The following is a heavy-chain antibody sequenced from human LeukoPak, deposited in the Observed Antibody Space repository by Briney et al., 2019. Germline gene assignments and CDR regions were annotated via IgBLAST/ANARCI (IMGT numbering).Heavy chain of an antibody. CDR2: INPNSGGT. D-gene: IGHD3-22*01. Sequence: ASVKVSCKASGYTFTGYYMHWVRQAPGQGLEWMGWINPNSGGTNYAQKFQGRVTMTRDTSISTAYMELSRLRSDDTAVYYCATLQYYYDSSGYPTWGQGTLVTVSS. J-gene: IGHJ5*02. CDR1: GYTFTGYY. CDR3: ATLQYYYDSSGYPT. V-gene: IGHV1-2*02.